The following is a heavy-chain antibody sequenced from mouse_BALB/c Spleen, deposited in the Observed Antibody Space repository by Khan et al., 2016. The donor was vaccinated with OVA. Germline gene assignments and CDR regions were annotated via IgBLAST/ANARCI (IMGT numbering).Heavy chain of an antibody. D-gene: IGHD1-1*01. CDR1: GYSITSDYA. J-gene: IGHJ2*01. Sequence: EVQLQESGPGLVKPSQSLSLTCTVTGYSITSDYAWNWIRQFPGNKLEWMGFISYSGNTNYNPSLKSRISIHRDTSKNQFFLQLNSVTAEDTARYDCARVYGGDFDYWGQGTTLTVSS. CDR2: ISYSGNT. CDR3: ARVYGGDFDY. V-gene: IGHV3-2*02.